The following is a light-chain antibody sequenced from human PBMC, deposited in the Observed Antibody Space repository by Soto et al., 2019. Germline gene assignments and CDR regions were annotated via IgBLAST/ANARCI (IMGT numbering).Light chain of an antibody. CDR2: DAS. V-gene: IGKV1-5*01. CDR1: QSVSSW. Sequence: DIQMTQSPSTLSASVGDRVTVTCRASQSVSSWLAWYQQKPGQAPKLLIYDASILESGVPSRFSGSRSGTEFILTITSLQPDDVSTYYCQQYNSYSPWTFGQGTKVEIK. CDR3: QQYNSYSPWT. J-gene: IGKJ1*01.